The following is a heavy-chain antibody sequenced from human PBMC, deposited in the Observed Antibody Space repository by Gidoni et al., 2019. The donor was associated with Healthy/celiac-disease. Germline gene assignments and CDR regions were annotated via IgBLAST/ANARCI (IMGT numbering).Heavy chain of an antibody. Sequence: QVQLQESGSGLVKPSETLSLTCTVSGGSISSYYWSWIRQPPGQGLEWIEYIYYSGSTNYNPSLKSRVTISVDTSKNQFSLKLSSVTAADTAVYYCARGYWSGGSCWLDPWGQGTLVTVSS. CDR1: GGSISSYY. CDR3: ARGYWSGGSCWLDP. J-gene: IGHJ5*02. V-gene: IGHV4-59*13. CDR2: IYYSGST. D-gene: IGHD2-15*01.